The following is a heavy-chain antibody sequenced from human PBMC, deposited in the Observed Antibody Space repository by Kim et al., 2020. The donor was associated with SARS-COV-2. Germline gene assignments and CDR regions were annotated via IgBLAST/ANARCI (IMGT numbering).Heavy chain of an antibody. D-gene: IGHD6-13*01. J-gene: IGHJ3*02. V-gene: IGHV1-8*01. Sequence: QKFQGIVTMTRNTSKSTAYMEMSSLRSEDTAVYYCARGYSSSWYVRAFDIWGQGTMVTVSS. CDR3: ARGYSSSWYVRAFDI.